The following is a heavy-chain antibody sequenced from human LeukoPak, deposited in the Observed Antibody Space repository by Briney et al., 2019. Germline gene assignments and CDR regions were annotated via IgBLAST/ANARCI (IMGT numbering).Heavy chain of an antibody. V-gene: IGHV4-34*01. CDR2: INHSGST. D-gene: IGHD3-22*01. J-gene: IGHJ3*02. CDR1: GGPFSGYY. Sequence: TSETLSLTCAVYGGPFSGYYWSWIRQPPGKGLEWIGEINHSGSTNYNPSLKSRVTISVDTSKNQFSLKLSSVTAADTAVYYCAREPRTNPYYYDSSGYTDAFDIWGQGTMVTVSS. CDR3: AREPRTNPYYYDSSGYTDAFDI.